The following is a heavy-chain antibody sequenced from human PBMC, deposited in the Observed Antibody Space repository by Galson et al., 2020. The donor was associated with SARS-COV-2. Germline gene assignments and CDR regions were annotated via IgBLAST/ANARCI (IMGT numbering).Heavy chain of an antibody. CDR3: ARESRLDLYFDY. D-gene: IGHD3-3*01. V-gene: IGHV4-61*02. CDR2: IYANGGT. CDR1: GCSISSGSYY. J-gene: IGHJ4*02. Sequence: SETLSLTCTVSGCSISSGSYYWSWIRQPAGKGLEWIGRIYANGGTNYNPSLKSRVAISVDTSKNQFSLNLKSVTAADTAVYYCARESRLDLYFDYWGQGALVTVSS.